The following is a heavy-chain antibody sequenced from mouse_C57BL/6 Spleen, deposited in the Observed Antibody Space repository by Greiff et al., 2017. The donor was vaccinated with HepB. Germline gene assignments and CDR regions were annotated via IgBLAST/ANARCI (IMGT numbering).Heavy chain of an antibody. D-gene: IGHD2-1*01. Sequence: VQLKESGPGLVKPSQSLSLTCSVTGYSITSGYYWNWIRQFPGNKLEWMGYISYDGSNNYNPSLKNRISITRDTSKNQFFLKLNSVTTEDTATYDCAEANYFAYWGQGTLVTVSA. J-gene: IGHJ3*01. CDR2: ISYDGSN. CDR1: GYSITSGYY. V-gene: IGHV3-6*01. CDR3: AEANYFAY.